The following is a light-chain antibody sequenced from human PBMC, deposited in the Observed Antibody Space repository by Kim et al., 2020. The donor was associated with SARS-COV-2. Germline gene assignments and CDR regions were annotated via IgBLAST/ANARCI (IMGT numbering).Light chain of an antibody. CDR3: SSYTSSSTLV. V-gene: IGLV2-14*03. CDR2: DVS. J-gene: IGLJ2*01. CDR1: RSDIGGYNS. Sequence: GQSITISCTGTRSDIGGYNSVSWYQQHPGKAPKLMIYDVSKRPSGVSNRFSGSKSGNTASLTISGLQAEDEADYYCSSYTSSSTLVFGGGTQLTVL.